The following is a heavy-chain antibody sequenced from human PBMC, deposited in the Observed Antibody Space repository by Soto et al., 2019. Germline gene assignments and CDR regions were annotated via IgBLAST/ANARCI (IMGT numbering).Heavy chain of an antibody. D-gene: IGHD6-13*01. CDR2: IYSSGRT. J-gene: IGHJ6*02. CDR3: VSGGAAGADYGMDF. CDR1: GGSISSHY. V-gene: IGHV4-4*07. Sequence: SETLSLTCTVSGGSISSHYWSWIRQPAGKGLEWIGRIYSSGRTTYNSSLKSRVSMSVDTSKKQFSLKMSSVTAADTAVYYCVSGGAAGADYGMDFWGQGTTVTVSS.